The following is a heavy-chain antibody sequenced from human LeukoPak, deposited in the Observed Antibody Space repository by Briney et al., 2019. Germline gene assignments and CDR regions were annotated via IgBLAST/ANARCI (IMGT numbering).Heavy chain of an antibody. Sequence: PGGSLRLSCAASGFTFSSYEMNWVRQAPGKGLEWVSSISSSSSYIYYADSVKGRFTISRDNAKNSLYLQMNSLRAEDTAVYYCAGDPYRPRYFDPWGRGTLVTVSS. CDR3: AGDPYRPRYFDP. V-gene: IGHV3-21*01. CDR1: GFTFSSYE. CDR2: ISSSSSYI. J-gene: IGHJ2*01.